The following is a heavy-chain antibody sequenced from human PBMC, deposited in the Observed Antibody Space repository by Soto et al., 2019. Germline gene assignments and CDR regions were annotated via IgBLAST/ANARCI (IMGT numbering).Heavy chain of an antibody. CDR1: GGSISSGGYY. D-gene: IGHD2-2*01. J-gene: IGHJ5*02. CDR3: ARRTLGYCSSTSCYSGWFDP. V-gene: IGHV4-31*03. Sequence: SETLSLTCTVSGGSISSGGYYWSWIRQHPGKGLEWIGYIYYSGSTYYNPSLKSRVTISVDTSKNQFSLKLSSVTAADTAVYYCARRTLGYCSSTSCYSGWFDPWGQGTLVTVSS. CDR2: IYYSGST.